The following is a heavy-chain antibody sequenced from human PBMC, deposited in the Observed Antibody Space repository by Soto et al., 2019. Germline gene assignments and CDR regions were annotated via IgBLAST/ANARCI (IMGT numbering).Heavy chain of an antibody. CDR2: ISAYNGNT. J-gene: IGHJ6*02. D-gene: IGHD3-10*01. CDR3: ARDRAPTLRYGMDV. Sequence: ASVKVSCKASGYTFTNYGITWVRQAPGQGLEWMGWISAYNGNTHYTQRLQGRVTMTTDTSTSTAYMELRGLRSDDTAVYYCARDRAPTLRYGMDVWGQGTTVTVSS. V-gene: IGHV1-18*01. CDR1: GYTFTNYG.